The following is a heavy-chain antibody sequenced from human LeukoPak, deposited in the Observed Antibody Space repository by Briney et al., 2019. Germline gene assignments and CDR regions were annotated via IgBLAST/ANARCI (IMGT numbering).Heavy chain of an antibody. D-gene: IGHD6-19*01. CDR3: ARQAVAGNGFDY. V-gene: IGHV4-39*01. J-gene: IGHJ4*02. CDR2: IYYSGNT. CDR1: GGSISSSSYY. Sequence: KPSETLSLTCTVSGGSISSSSYYWGWIRQPPGKGLEWIGTIYYSGNTYYNPSLKSRVSISVDTSKNQFSLKLSSVTAADTAVYYRARQAVAGNGFDYWGQGTLVTVSS.